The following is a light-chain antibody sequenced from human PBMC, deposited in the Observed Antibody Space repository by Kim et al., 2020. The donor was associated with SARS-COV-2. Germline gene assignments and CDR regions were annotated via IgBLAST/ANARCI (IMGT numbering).Light chain of an antibody. V-gene: IGKV3-11*01. Sequence: EIVLTQSPATLSLSPGERATLSCMASQSINTYLAWYQQKPGQAPRLLIYDASNRATGIPARFSGSGSGTDFTLTISSLEPEDFAVYYCQHRRNWPLTFGGGTKVDIK. CDR3: QHRRNWPLT. J-gene: IGKJ4*01. CDR1: QSINTY. CDR2: DAS.